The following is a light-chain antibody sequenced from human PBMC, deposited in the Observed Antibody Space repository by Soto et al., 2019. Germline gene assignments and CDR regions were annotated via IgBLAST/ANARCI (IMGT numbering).Light chain of an antibody. V-gene: IGLV1-40*01. CDR3: QSYDSSLSGWV. Sequence: QSALTQPPSVSGAPGQRVTISCTGSRSNIGAGYDVQWYQQLPGTAPKLLIYGNNNRPSGVPDRFSGSKSGTSASLAITGLQAEDEADYYCQSYDSSLSGWVFGGGTKLTVL. CDR1: RSNIGAGYD. J-gene: IGLJ3*02. CDR2: GNN.